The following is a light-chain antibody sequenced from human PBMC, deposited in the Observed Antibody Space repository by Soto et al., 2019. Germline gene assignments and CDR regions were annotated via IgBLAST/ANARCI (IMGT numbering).Light chain of an antibody. V-gene: IGKV1-17*01. CDR1: EDIKSD. J-gene: IGKJ1*01. Sequence: DLQMTQSPSSLSASVGDRVIITCRASEDIKSDLCWYQQKAGEAPRRLISATSSLQGGVPSRFSGSGSGTEFTLTISSLQPEDLATYSWLQHHAYPRTFGQGTKVEIK. CDR3: LQHHAYPRT. CDR2: ATS.